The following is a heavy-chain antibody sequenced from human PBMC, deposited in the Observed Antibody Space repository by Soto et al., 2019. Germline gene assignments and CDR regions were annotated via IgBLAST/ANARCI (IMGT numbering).Heavy chain of an antibody. CDR2: IYYSGST. D-gene: IGHD1-1*01. J-gene: IGHJ2*01. CDR3: ARRPHYKASQLDL. Sequence: SETLSLTCTVSGGSISSGDYYWSWIRQPPGKGLEWIGYIYYSGSTYYNPSLKSRVTISVDTSKNQFSLKLSSVTAADTAVYYCARRPHYKASQLDLWGPGTMLTVSS. V-gene: IGHV4-30-4*01. CDR1: GGSISSGDYY.